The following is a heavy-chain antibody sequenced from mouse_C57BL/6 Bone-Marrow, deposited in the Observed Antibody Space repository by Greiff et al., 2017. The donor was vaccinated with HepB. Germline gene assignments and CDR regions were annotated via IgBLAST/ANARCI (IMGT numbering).Heavy chain of an antibody. CDR3: ARQDYYDYDAWFAY. CDR2: ISSGGSYT. D-gene: IGHD2-4*01. Sequence: DVQLVESGGDLVKPGGSLKLSCAASGFTFSSYGMSWVRQTPDKRLEWVATISSGGSYTYYPDSVKGRFTISRDNAKNTLYMQMSSLKSEDTAMYYCARQDYYDYDAWFAYWGQGTLVTVSA. J-gene: IGHJ3*01. V-gene: IGHV5-6*01. CDR1: GFTFSSYG.